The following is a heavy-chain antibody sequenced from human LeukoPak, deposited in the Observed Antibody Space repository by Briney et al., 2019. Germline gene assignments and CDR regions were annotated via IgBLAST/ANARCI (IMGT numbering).Heavy chain of an antibody. D-gene: IGHD3-22*01. CDR2: ISVYNGNT. Sequence: GASVKVSCKASGYTFTSYGIIWVRQAPGQGLEWMGWISVYNGNTNYAQKLQGRVTMTTDTSTSTAYMELRSLRSDDTAVYYCARDGHYSDDSGYYRYYFDYWGQGTLVTVSS. V-gene: IGHV1-18*01. J-gene: IGHJ4*02. CDR1: GYTFTSYG. CDR3: ARDGHYSDDSGYYRYYFDY.